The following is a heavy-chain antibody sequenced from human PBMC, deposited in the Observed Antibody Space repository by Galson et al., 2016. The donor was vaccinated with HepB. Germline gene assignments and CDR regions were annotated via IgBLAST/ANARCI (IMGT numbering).Heavy chain of an antibody. Sequence: SCKASGGTLRSHAFSWVRQAPGQGLEWMGRIIPILGTVNYAQKLQGRVTMTTDTSTSTAYMELRSLRSDDTAVYYCATDSVADNFDYWGQGTLVTVSS. V-gene: IGHV1-69*04. CDR2: IIPILGTV. D-gene: IGHD6-19*01. J-gene: IGHJ4*02. CDR1: GGTLRSHA. CDR3: ATDSVADNFDY.